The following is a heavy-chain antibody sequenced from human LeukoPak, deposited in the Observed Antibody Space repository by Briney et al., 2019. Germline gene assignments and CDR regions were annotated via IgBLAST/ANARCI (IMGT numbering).Heavy chain of an antibody. Sequence: GGSLRLSCAASGFTFSNYAMSWVRQAPGKGLEWVSAVSGSGRSTYYADSVKGRFTISRDNSKNTLYLQMNSLRAEDTAVYYCAKVGYSSGWYAFDIWGQGTMVTVSS. V-gene: IGHV3-23*01. CDR1: GFTFSNYA. CDR2: VSGSGRST. J-gene: IGHJ3*02. CDR3: AKVGYSSGWYAFDI. D-gene: IGHD6-19*01.